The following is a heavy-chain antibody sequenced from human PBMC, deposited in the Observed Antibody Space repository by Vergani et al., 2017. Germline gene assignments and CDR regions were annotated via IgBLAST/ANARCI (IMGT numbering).Heavy chain of an antibody. CDR1: GYSISSGYY. J-gene: IGHJ4*02. V-gene: IGHV4-38-2*02. CDR2: IYPSGST. Sequence: QVQLQESGPGLVKPSETLSLTCTVSGYSISSGYYWGWIRPPPGKGLEWIGSIYPSGSTYYNPSLKSRVTISVAPSKNQFSLKLSAVTAADTAVYYCARDAATIFGVVIYYFDYWGQGTLVTVSS. CDR3: ARDAATIFGVVIYYFDY. D-gene: IGHD3-3*01.